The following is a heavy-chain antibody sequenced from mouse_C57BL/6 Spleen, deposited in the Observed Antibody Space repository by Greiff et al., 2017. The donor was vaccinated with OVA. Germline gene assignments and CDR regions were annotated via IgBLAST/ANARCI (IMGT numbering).Heavy chain of an antibody. J-gene: IGHJ1*03. V-gene: IGHV1-55*01. D-gene: IGHD1-1*01. Sequence: VQLQQPGAELVKPGASVKMSCKASGYTFTSYWITWVKQRPGQGLEWIGDIYPGSGSTNYNEKFKSKATLTVDTSSSTAYMQLSSLTSEDSAVYYCARSGYYYGSSYPGYFDVWGTGTTVTVSS. CDR3: ARSGYYYGSSYPGYFDV. CDR2: IYPGSGST. CDR1: GYTFTSYW.